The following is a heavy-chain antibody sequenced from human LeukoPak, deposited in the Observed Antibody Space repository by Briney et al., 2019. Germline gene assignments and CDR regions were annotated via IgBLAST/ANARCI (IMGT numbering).Heavy chain of an antibody. D-gene: IGHD3-10*01. J-gene: IGHJ4*02. CDR1: GGSFSGYY. CDR2: INHSGST. V-gene: IGHV4-34*01. Sequence: SETLSLTCAVYGGSFSGYYWSWIRQPPGKGLEWIGEINHSGSTNYNPSLKSRVTISVDTSKNQFSLKLSSVTAADTAVYYCARGVLVNYYGSGSYYNPTTLYYFDYWGQGTLVTVSS. CDR3: ARGVLVNYYGSGSYYNPTTLYYFDY.